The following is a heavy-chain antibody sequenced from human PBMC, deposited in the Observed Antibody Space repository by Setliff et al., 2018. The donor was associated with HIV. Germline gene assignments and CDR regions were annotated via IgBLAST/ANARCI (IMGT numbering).Heavy chain of an antibody. Sequence: PGGSLRLSCAASGFTFSDYYMSWIRQAPGKGLEWVSYISSSSSYTNYADSVKGRFTISRDNSKNTLYLQMSSLRAEDTAVYYCVKARVDGDYYYYYYMDVWGKGTKVTVSS. CDR1: GFTFSDYY. J-gene: IGHJ6*03. V-gene: IGHV3-11*06. CDR2: ISSSSSYT. D-gene: IGHD4-17*01. CDR3: VKARVDGDYYYYYYMDV.